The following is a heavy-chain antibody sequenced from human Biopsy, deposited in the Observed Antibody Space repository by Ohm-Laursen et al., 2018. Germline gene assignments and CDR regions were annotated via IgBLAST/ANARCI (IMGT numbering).Heavy chain of an antibody. V-gene: IGHV3-7*01. Sequence: SLRLSCTASGFTFSSSWMTWVRQAPGKGLEWVAMIKQDGSEGYYVDSVKGRFTISRDNAKRSLYLQMNSLRADDTAIYYCARDDGVYARRSGMDVWGQGTTVTVSS. CDR3: ARDDGVYARRSGMDV. CDR1: GFTFSSSW. CDR2: IKQDGSEG. J-gene: IGHJ6*02. D-gene: IGHD2-8*01.